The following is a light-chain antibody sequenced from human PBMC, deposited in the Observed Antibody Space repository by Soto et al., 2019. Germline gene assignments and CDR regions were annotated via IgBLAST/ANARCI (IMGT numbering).Light chain of an antibody. Sequence: QSVLTQPASVSGSPGQSITISCTGTSSDVGGYNYVSWYQQHPGKAPKLMIYEVGNRPSGVSNRFSGSKSGNMASLTISGLQAEDEADYYCSSYTSSSTPRYVFGTGTKVTVL. J-gene: IGLJ1*01. CDR2: EVG. V-gene: IGLV2-14*01. CDR1: SSDVGGYNY. CDR3: SSYTSSSTPRYV.